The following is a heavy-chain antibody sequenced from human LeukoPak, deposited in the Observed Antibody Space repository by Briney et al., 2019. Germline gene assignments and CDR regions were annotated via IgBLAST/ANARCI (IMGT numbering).Heavy chain of an antibody. J-gene: IGHJ4*02. CDR1: GFTFSSYG. CDR2: ISYDGSNK. Sequence: GGSLRLSCAASGFTFSSYGMHWVRQAPGKGLEWVAVISYDGSNKYYADSVKGRFTISRDNSQNTLYLQMNSLRAEDTAVYYCAKDTWVVGAALDYWGQGTLVTVSS. D-gene: IGHD1-26*01. V-gene: IGHV3-30*18. CDR3: AKDTWVVGAALDY.